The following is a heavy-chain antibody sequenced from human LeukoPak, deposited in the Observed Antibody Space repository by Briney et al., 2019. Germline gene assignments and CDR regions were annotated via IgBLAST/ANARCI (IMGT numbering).Heavy chain of an antibody. D-gene: IGHD6-19*01. CDR2: IYYSGST. J-gene: IGHJ4*02. CDR1: GGSISSYY. V-gene: IGHV4-59*08. Sequence: LETLSLTCTVSGGSISSYYWSWIRQPPGKGLEWTGYIYYSGSTNYNPSLNSRVTISVDTSKNQFSLRLSSVTAADTAIYYCARAVSGRFDYWGQGTLVTVSS. CDR3: ARAVSGRFDY.